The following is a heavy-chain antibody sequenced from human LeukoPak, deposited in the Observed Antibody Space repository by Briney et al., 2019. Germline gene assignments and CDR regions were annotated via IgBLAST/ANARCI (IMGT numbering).Heavy chain of an antibody. CDR2: IYYSGST. D-gene: IGHD3-3*01. J-gene: IGHJ6*03. CDR3: ARVWGYDFWSGYYSYYYYYMDV. CDR1: GGSISSHY. Sequence: SETLSLTCTVSGGSISSHYWSWIRQPPGKGLEWIAYIYYSGSTNYNPSLKSRVTISVDTSKNQFSLKLSSVTAADTAVYYCARVWGYDFWSGYYSYYYYYMDVWGKGTTVTVSS. V-gene: IGHV4-59*11.